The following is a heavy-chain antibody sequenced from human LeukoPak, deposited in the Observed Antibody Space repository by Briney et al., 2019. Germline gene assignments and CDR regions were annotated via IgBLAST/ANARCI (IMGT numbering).Heavy chain of an antibody. V-gene: IGHV1-2*02. J-gene: IGHJ3*02. CDR1: GYTFTGYY. CDR3: ARVGYYDSSGLRGAFDI. CDR2: INPNSGGT. Sequence: ASVRVSCRASGYTFTGYYIHWVRQAPGQGLEWMGWINPNSGGTNYGQKFQGRVTMTRDTSISTAYMELSSLTSDDTAVYYCARVGYYDSSGLRGAFDIWGQGTMVTVSS. D-gene: IGHD3-22*01.